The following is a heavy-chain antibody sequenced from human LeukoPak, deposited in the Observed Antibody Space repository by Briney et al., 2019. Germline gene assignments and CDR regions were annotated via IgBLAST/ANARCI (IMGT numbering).Heavy chain of an antibody. CDR1: GGSISSYY. CDR3: ARTARRNWFDP. CDR2: INHSGST. D-gene: IGHD1-14*01. Sequence: SETLSLTCTVSGGSISSYYWSWIRQPPGKGLEWIGEINHSGSTNYNPSLKSRVTISVDTSKNQFSLKLSSVTAADTAVYYCARTARRNWFDPWGQGTLVTVSS. J-gene: IGHJ5*02. V-gene: IGHV4-34*01.